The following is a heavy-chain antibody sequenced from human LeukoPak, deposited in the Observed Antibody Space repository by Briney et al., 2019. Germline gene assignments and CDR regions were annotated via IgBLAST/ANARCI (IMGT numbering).Heavy chain of an antibody. D-gene: IGHD6-13*01. J-gene: IGHJ4*02. Sequence: PGGSLRLSCAASGFTFSSYSMNWVRQAPGKGLEWVSYISSSSTIYYADSVKGRFTISRDNAKNSLYLQMNSLRAEDTAVYYCARDRSAGPFDYWGQGTLVTVSS. V-gene: IGHV3-48*01. CDR3: ARDRSAGPFDY. CDR1: GFTFSSYS. CDR2: ISSSSTI.